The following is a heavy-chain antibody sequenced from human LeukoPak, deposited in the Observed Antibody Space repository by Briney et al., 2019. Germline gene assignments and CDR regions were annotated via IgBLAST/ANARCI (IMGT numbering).Heavy chain of an antibody. V-gene: IGHV3-43D*03. D-gene: IGHD3-10*02. CDR1: GFTFNDYA. J-gene: IGHJ6*04. Sequence: GGSLRLSCAASGFTFNDYAMQWVRQAPGKGLEWVSLISWDGGSTFYVDSVKGRFTISRDNSKNCLYLQMNSLRAEDTAVYYCAELGITMIGGVWGKGTTVTISS. CDR2: ISWDGGST. CDR3: AELGITMIGGV.